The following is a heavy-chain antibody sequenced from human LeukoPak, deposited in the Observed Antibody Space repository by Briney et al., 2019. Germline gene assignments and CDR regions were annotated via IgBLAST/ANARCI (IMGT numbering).Heavy chain of an antibody. D-gene: IGHD5-18*01. V-gene: IGHV3-33*06. J-gene: IGHJ4*02. CDR1: GFTFSSYG. CDR2: IWYDGNNK. Sequence: GRSLRLSCAASGFTFSSYGMHWVRQAPGKGLEWVAVIWYDGNNKYYADSVKGRFTISRDNSKNTLYLQMNSLRAEDTAVYYCAKDWGYTTMVGYYFDYWGQGALVTVSS. CDR3: AKDWGYTTMVGYYFDY.